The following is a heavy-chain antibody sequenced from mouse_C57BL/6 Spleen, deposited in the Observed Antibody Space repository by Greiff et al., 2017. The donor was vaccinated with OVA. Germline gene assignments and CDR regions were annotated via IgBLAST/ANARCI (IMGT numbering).Heavy chain of an antibody. CDR3: TRTRDYYAKDY. CDR1: GYTFTDYE. V-gene: IGHV1-15*01. J-gene: IGHJ4*01. CDR2: IDPETGGT. Sequence: QVQLKQSGAELVRPGASVTLSCKASGYTFTDYEMHWVKQTPVHGLEWIGAIDPETGGTAYNQKFKGKAILTADKSSSTAYMELRSLTSEDSAVYYCTRTRDYYAKDYWGQGTSVTVAS.